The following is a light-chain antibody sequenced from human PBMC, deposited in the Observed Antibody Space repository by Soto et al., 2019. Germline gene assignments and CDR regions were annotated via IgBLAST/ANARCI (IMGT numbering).Light chain of an antibody. V-gene: IGLV1-51*02. CDR2: ENN. Sequence: QPVLTQPPSISAAPGQKVTISCSGSSSNIGNHLVSWYQQFPGTAPKLLIYENNKRPSGIPDRFSGSKSGTSATLGITGIQTGDEADYYCGTWDSSLSAYVFGTGTKVTVL. CDR3: GTWDSSLSAYV. CDR1: SSNIGNHL. J-gene: IGLJ1*01.